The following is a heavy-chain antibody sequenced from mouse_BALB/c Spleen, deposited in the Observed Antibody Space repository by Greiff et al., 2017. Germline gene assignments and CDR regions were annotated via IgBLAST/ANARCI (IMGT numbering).Heavy chain of an antibody. V-gene: IGHV5-4*02. CDR1: GFTFSDYY. J-gene: IGHJ3*01. CDR2: ISDGGSYT. CDR3: ARDYGNAWFAY. Sequence: EVKLQESGGGLVKPGGSLKLSCAASGFTFSDYYMYWVRQTPEKRLEWVATISDGGSYTYYPDSVKGRFTISRDNAKNNLYLQMSSLKSEDTAMYYCARDYGNAWFAYWGQGTLVTVSA. D-gene: IGHD2-1*01.